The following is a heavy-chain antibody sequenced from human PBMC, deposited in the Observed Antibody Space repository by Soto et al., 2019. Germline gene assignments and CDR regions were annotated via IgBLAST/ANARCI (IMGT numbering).Heavy chain of an antibody. CDR1: GYTFTSYD. CDR2: MNPNSGNT. CDR3: AREKTSYGMDV. V-gene: IGHV1-8*01. Sequence: QVQLVQSGAEVQKPGASVKVSCKASGYTFTSYDINWVRQATGQGLVWMGWMNPNSGNTGYAQKYQVRVTETRNTSMSTAYMELSSLRSEDTAVYYCAREKTSYGMDVWGQGTTVTVSS. J-gene: IGHJ6*02.